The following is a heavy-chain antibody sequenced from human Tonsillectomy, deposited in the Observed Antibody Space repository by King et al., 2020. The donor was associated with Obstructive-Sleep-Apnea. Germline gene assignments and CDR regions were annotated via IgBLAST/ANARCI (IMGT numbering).Heavy chain of an antibody. CDR2: VFYTGST. CDR1: GGSISSYF. J-gene: IGHJ5*01. CDR3: ARGLASVGWFDS. Sequence: VQLPQSGPGLVRPSETLSLTCTVSGGSISSYFWAWIRQPPGRGLEWLGYVFYTGSTTYNPSLKSRVTISVDTSKNQFSLELWSLTAADTAVYFCARGLASVGWFDSWGQGTLVTVSS. V-gene: IGHV4-59*08. D-gene: IGHD1-26*01.